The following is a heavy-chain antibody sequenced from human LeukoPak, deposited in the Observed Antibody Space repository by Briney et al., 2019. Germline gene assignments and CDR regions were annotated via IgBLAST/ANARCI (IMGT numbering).Heavy chain of an antibody. D-gene: IGHD4-11*01. CDR2: IKEDGSQK. CDR1: GFTFSSYW. Sequence: GGSLRLSCAASGFTFSSYWMTWVRQAPGKGLEWVANIKEDGSQKYYMDSVKGRFSISRDNAKNSLYLQTDSLRAEDTAVFYCAKALAFSNYYFDYWGQGTLVTVSS. J-gene: IGHJ4*02. CDR3: AKALAFSNYYFDY. V-gene: IGHV3-7*03.